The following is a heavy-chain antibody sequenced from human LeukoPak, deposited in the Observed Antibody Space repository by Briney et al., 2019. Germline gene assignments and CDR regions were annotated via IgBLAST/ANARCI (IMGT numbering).Heavy chain of an antibody. CDR1: GYSISSGYY. J-gene: IGHJ6*03. D-gene: IGHD3-10*01. V-gene: IGHV4-38-2*02. CDR3: ARGETGTGPYYYYMDV. Sequence: PSETLSLTCTVSGYSISSGYYWGWIRPPPGKGLEWIGSIYHSGSTNYNPSLKSRVTISVDKSKNPFSLKLSSVTAADTAVYYCARGETGTGPYYYYMDVWGKGTTVTVSS. CDR2: IYHSGST.